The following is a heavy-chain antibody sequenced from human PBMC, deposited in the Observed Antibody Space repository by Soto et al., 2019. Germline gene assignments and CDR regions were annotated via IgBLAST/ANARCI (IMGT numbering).Heavy chain of an antibody. CDR2: ISTLGPTI. Sequence: GGSLRVSCAASGFSFKIYGMTWVRQAPGKGLEWISDISTLGPTIHYADSVRDRFTISRDNPTNTVYLHLTSLRDEDTAVYYCARVASMGVVNSPLFFFDIWGQGTLGTVSS. D-gene: IGHD2-15*01. J-gene: IGHJ4*02. CDR3: ARVASMGVVNSPLFFFDI. CDR1: GFSFKIYG. V-gene: IGHV3-48*03.